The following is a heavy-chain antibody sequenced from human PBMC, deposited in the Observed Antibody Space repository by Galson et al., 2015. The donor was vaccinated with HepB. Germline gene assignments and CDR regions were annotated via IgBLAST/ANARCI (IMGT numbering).Heavy chain of an antibody. Sequence: SLRLSCAASGFTFSSYAMHWVRQAPGKGLEWVAVISYDGSNKYYADSAKGRFTISRDNSKNTLYLQMNSLRAEDTAVYYCARASTIPQIIDYWGQGTLVTVSS. J-gene: IGHJ4*02. D-gene: IGHD2/OR15-2a*01. CDR3: ARASTIPQIIDY. CDR2: ISYDGSNK. CDR1: GFTFSSYA. V-gene: IGHV3-30-3*01.